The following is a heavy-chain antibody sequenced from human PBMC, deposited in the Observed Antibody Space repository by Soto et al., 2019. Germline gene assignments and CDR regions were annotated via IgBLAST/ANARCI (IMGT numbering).Heavy chain of an antibody. CDR1: GFSFGNYW. J-gene: IGHJ4*02. CDR2: IKQDGSER. CDR3: ARDVGPITIFGEALSGYFDF. D-gene: IGHD3-3*01. V-gene: IGHV3-7*03. Sequence: EVQLVESGGGLVQPGGSLRLSCAVSGFSFGNYWMSWVRQAPGKGLEWLASIKQDGSERYYLDSVKGTFTISRDNAKDSLSLPMNSLRGEDTAFYYCARDVGPITIFGEALSGYFDFWGQGTLVTVSS.